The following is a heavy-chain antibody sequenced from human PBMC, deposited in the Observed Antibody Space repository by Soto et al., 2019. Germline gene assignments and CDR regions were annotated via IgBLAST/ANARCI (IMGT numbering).Heavy chain of an antibody. D-gene: IGHD6-13*01. CDR3: ARCSSSNTTCFDY. V-gene: IGHV1-2*04. Sequence: GASVKVSCKASGYTFTSYAMHWVRQAPGQGLEWMGWINPNSGGTNYAQKFQGWVTMTRDTSISTAYMELSRLRSDDTAVYYCARCSSSNTTCFDYWGQGTLVTVSS. CDR2: INPNSGGT. J-gene: IGHJ4*02. CDR1: GYTFTSYA.